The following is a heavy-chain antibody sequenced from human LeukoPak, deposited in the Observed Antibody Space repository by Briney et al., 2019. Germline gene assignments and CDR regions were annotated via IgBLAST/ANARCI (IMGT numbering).Heavy chain of an antibody. J-gene: IGHJ4*02. V-gene: IGHV3-30*03. CDR1: GFTFSSYG. Sequence: GGSLRLSRAASGFTFSSYGMHWVRQAPGKGLEWVAVISYDGSNKYYADSVKGRFTISRDNSKNTLYLQMNSLRAEDTAVYYCEVVATITDFDYWGQGTLVTVSS. CDR2: ISYDGSNK. D-gene: IGHD5-12*01. CDR3: EVVATITDFDY.